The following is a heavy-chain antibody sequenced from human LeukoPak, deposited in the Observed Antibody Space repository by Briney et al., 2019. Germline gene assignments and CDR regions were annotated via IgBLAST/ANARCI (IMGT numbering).Heavy chain of an antibody. CDR2: IYYSGST. Sequence: AETLSLTCTVSGGSVSSDIYYWSWIRQPPGEGLEWIGYIYYSGSTYYNPSLKSRVTISVDTSKNQFSLKLSSVTAADTAVYYCARDRIAAAGNYYYYGMDVWGQGTTVTVSS. V-gene: IGHV4-61*01. D-gene: IGHD6-13*01. J-gene: IGHJ6*02. CDR1: GGSVSSDIYY. CDR3: ARDRIAAAGNYYYYGMDV.